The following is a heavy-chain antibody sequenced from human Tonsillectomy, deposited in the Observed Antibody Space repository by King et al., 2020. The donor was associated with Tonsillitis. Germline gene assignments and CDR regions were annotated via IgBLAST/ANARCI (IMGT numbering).Heavy chain of an antibody. D-gene: IGHD3-10*01. CDR2: IWYDGSNK. CDR1: GFTFSSYG. Sequence: VQLVESGGGVVQPGRSLRLSCAASGFTFSSYGMHWVRQAPGKGLEWVAVIWYDGSNKYYADSVKGRFTISRDNSKNTLYLQMNSLRAEDTAVYYCASDFASGFGELLSPLDSWGQGTLVTVSS. CDR3: ASDFASGFGELLSPLDS. V-gene: IGHV3-33*08. J-gene: IGHJ4*02.